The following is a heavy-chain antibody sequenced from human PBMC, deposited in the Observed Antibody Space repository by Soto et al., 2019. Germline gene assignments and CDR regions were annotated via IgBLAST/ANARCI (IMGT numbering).Heavy chain of an antibody. J-gene: IGHJ6*02. CDR3: TTDGYRFTPFGYYGMDV. V-gene: IGHV3-15*01. Sequence: GGSLRLSCAASGFTFSNAWMSWVRQAPGKGLEWVGRIKSKTDGGTTDYAAPVKGRFTISRDDSKNTLYLQMNSLKSEDTAVYYSTTDGYRFTPFGYYGMDVWGQGTTVTVSS. D-gene: IGHD3-16*02. CDR1: GFTFSNAW. CDR2: IKSKTDGGTT.